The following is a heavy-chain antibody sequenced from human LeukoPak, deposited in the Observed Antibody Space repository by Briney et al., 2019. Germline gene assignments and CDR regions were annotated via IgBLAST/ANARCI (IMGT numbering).Heavy chain of an antibody. CDR1: GGTFSSYA. J-gene: IGHJ4*02. CDR2: IIPILGIA. D-gene: IGHD6-13*01. V-gene: IGHV1-69*04. CDR3: ARDLLEDSSSWPLFDY. Sequence: VASVKVSCTASGGTFSSYAISWVRQAPGQGLEWMGRIIPILGIANYAQKFQGRVTITADKSTSTAYMELSSLRSEDTAVYYCARDLLEDSSSWPLFDYWGQGTLVTVSS.